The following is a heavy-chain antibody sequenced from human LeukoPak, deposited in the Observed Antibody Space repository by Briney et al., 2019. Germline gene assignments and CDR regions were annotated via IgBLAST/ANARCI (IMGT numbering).Heavy chain of an antibody. CDR2: ISYDGSNK. J-gene: IGHJ4*02. V-gene: IGHV3-30*18. CDR3: AKDQSGWSGYATPVY. Sequence: GRSLRLSCAASGFTFSSYGMHWVRQAPGKGLEWVAVISYDGSNKYYADSVKGRFTISRDNSKNTLYLQMNSLRAEDTAIYYCAKDQSGWSGYATPVYWGQGTLVTVSS. CDR1: GFTFSSYG. D-gene: IGHD5-12*01.